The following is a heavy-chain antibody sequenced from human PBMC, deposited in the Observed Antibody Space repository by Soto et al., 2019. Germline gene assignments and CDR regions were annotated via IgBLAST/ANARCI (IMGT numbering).Heavy chain of an antibody. CDR2: IYDTGISGYTPST. D-gene: IGHD6-25*01. Sequence: SETLSLTCTVSGGSITSSYWSWIGRPPGNGRAWLAYIYDTGISGYTPSTSYNPSLKSRVTMSVDTSTSRFSLKLTSVTAAHTEVHSLQRGQATFLYYGLDGWGQGITVSGAS. CDR3: QRGQATFLYYGLDG. V-gene: IGHV4-59*01. CDR1: GGSITSSY. J-gene: IGHJ6*02.